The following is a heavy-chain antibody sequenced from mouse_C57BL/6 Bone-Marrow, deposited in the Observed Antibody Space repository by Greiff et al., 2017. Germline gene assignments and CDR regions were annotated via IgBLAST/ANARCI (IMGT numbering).Heavy chain of an antibody. V-gene: IGHV14-4*01. CDR1: GFNIKDDY. CDR3: TTWWFPWFAY. D-gene: IGHD1-1*02. CDR2: IDPENGDT. Sequence: EVQLQQSGAELVRPGASVKLSCTASGFNIKDDYMHWVKQRPEQGLEWIGWIDPENGDTEYDSKFQGKATLTADTSSNTAYLQLSSLTSEDTAVYYCTTWWFPWFAYWGQGTLVTVSA. J-gene: IGHJ3*01.